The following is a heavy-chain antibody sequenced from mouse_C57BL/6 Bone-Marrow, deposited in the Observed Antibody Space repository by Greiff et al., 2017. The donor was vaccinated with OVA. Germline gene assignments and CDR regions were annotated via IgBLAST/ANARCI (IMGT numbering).Heavy chain of an antibody. CDR1: GYAFTNYL. V-gene: IGHV1-54*01. CDR2: INPGSGGT. D-gene: IGHD1-1*01. CDR3: ARRGYGSSYNY. Sequence: VQRVESGAELVRPGTSVKVSCKASGYAFTNYLIEWVKQRPGQGLEWIGVINPGSGGTNYNEKFKGKATLTADKSSSTAYMQLSSLTSEDSAVYFCARRGYGSSYNYWGQGTTLTVSS. J-gene: IGHJ2*01.